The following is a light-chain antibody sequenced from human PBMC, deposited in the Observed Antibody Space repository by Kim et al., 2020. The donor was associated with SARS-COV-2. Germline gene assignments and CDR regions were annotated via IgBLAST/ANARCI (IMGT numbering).Light chain of an antibody. CDR1: PGISSW. J-gene: IGKJ4*01. CDR3: QQTDSLPRT. Sequence: ASVGDTATITCRASPGISSWLTWYQQKPGKAPKVLIYAASSLQSGVPTRFSGRGSGTDFTLTISNLQSEDFATYYCQQTDSLPRTFGGGTKVDIK. CDR2: AAS. V-gene: IGKV1D-12*01.